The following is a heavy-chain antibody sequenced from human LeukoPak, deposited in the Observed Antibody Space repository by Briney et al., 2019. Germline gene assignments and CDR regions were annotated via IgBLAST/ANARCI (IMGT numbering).Heavy chain of an antibody. CDR1: GGTFSSYA. Sequence: ASVKVSCKASGGTFSSYAISWVRQAPGQGLEWMGGIIPIFGTANYAQKFRGRVTITADESTSTAYMELSSLRSEDTAVYYCARVGPMNDFWSGYLYQGGFDPWGQGTLVTVSS. J-gene: IGHJ5*02. CDR3: ARVGPMNDFWSGYLYQGGFDP. D-gene: IGHD3-3*01. CDR2: IIPIFGTA. V-gene: IGHV1-69*01.